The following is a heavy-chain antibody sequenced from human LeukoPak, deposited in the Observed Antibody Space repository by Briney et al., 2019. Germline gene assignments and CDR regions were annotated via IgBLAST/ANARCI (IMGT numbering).Heavy chain of an antibody. J-gene: IGHJ6*02. Sequence: SETLSLNCAVYGGSFSGYYWSWIRQPPGKGLEWIGEINHSGSTNYNPSLKSRVTISVDTSKNQFSLKLSSVTAADTAVYYCARGRVAVAGTKWYYYGMDVWGQGTTVTVSS. D-gene: IGHD6-19*01. CDR3: ARGRVAVAGTKWYYYGMDV. V-gene: IGHV4-34*01. CDR2: INHSGST. CDR1: GGSFSGYY.